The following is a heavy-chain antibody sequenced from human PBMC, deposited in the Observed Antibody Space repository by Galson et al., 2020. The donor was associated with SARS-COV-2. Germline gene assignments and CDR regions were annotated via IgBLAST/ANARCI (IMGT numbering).Heavy chain of an antibody. J-gene: IGHJ4*02. V-gene: IGHV3-74*01. CDR3: ARNVPGAAAAY. CDR1: GFTFSNYW. D-gene: IGHD6-13*01. CDR2: LSHDGSVT. Sequence: GSLRLSCAASGFTFSNYWMHWVRQAPGKGLEWVSRLSHDGSVTTYADSVKGRFTISRDNTKNTLYLEMNSLRVEDTAVYYCARNVPGAAAAYWGQGALVTVSS.